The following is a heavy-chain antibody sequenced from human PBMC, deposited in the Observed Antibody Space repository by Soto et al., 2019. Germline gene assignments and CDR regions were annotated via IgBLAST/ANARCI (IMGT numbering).Heavy chain of an antibody. V-gene: IGHV3-23*01. D-gene: IGHD6-13*01. CDR3: AKWGDSSSWKNWFDP. CDR1: GFTFSNYA. J-gene: IGHJ5*02. Sequence: EVQLLESGGDLVQPGGSLRLSCAASGFTFSNYAMTWVRQAPGKGLEWVSGISGSGSSIYYADSVKGRFTISRDNSKNTLYLQMNSLRAEDTAVYYCAKWGDSSSWKNWFDPWGQGTLVTVSS. CDR2: ISGSGSSI.